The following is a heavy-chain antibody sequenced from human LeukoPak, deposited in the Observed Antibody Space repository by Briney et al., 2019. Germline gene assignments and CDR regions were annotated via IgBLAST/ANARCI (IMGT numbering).Heavy chain of an antibody. D-gene: IGHD1-26*01. CDR1: VFTFSSYW. V-gene: IGHV3-7*01. CDR2: IKEDGSEK. CDR3: ARSDSRYGGIPDY. J-gene: IGHJ4*02. Sequence: GGSLRLSSAAPVFTFSSYWMSWVRQAPGKGLEWVANIKEDGSEKYYVDSVRGRFTISRDNAENSLSLQMNSLRAEDTAMYYCARSDSRYGGIPDYWGQGTLVTVSS.